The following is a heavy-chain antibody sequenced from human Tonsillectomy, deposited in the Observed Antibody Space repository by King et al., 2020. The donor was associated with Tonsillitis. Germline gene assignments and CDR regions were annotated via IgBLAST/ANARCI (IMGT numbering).Heavy chain of an antibody. Sequence: QLQESGPGLVKPSETLSLTCTVSGGSISSSSYYWGWIRQPPGTGLEWIGSIYYSVSSYYNPSLKSRVIISVETSKNQFSLKLSSVTAADTAMYYCARITYYDILTTYFGDVWGKGTTVTVSS. CDR3: ARITYYDILTTYFGDV. D-gene: IGHD3-9*01. V-gene: IGHV4-39*01. J-gene: IGHJ6*04. CDR1: GGSISSSSYY. CDR2: IYYSVSS.